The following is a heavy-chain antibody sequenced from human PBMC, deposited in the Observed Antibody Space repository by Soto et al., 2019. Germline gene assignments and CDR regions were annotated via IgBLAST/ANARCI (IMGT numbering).Heavy chain of an antibody. CDR2: IYWSDDE. V-gene: IGHV2-5*01. Sequence: QITLKESGPTLVKPTQTLTLTCTFSGFSLSTSEVGVGWIRQPPGKALEWLALIYWSDDERYSPSLKSRLTITKDTSENQVVLTMTNRDPVDTATYFCAHVFRSGANVGLDYWGQGTLVTVSS. CDR3: AHVFRSGANVGLDY. D-gene: IGHD2-8*02. CDR1: GFSLSTSEVG. J-gene: IGHJ4*02.